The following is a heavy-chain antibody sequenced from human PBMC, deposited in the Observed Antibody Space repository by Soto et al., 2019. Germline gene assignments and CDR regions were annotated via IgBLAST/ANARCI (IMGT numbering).Heavy chain of an antibody. CDR1: GASVSSTYW. J-gene: IGHJ4*02. D-gene: IGHD6-13*01. CDR3: ARYNAASGTYYFDY. CDR2: INHRGSA. V-gene: IGHV4-4*02. Sequence: SETLSLTCAVSGASVSSTYWWSWVRQPPGKGPEWIGEINHRGSANYNTYLRSRDTMSVDISKSQFYLRLTSVTAADTAVYYCARYNAASGTYYFDYWGQGALVT.